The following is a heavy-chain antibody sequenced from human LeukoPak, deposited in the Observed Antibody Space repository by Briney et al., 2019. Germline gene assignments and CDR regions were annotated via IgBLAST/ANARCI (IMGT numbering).Heavy chain of an antibody. V-gene: IGHV1-18*01. CDR3: ARDLRDIVTGHYSKYIDQ. J-gene: IGHJ4*02. CDR2: ISAYNGNT. CDR1: GYTFTSYG. Sequence: ASVKVSCKASGYTFTSYGISWVRQAPGQGLEWMGWISAYNGNTYYAQHLQGRVALATDRSTSTAYMELRSLKSDDTAVYYCARDLRDIVTGHYSKYIDQWGQGTLVTVSS. D-gene: IGHD3-9*01.